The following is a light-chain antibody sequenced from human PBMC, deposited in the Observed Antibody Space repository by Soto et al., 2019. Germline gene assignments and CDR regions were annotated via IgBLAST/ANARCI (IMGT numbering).Light chain of an antibody. CDR1: QSISSW. V-gene: IGKV1-5*01. Sequence: DIPMTQSPSTLSASVGDRVTITCRASQSISSWLAWYQQKPGKAPKLLIYDASSLQSGVPSRFSGSGSGTEFTLTISSLQPDDFATYYCQQFHSYSWTFGQGTKVEIK. CDR2: DAS. CDR3: QQFHSYSWT. J-gene: IGKJ1*01.